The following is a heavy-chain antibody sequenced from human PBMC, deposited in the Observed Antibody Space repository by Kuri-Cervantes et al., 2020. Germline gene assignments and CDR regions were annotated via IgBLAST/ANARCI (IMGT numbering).Heavy chain of an antibody. J-gene: IGHJ4*02. D-gene: IGHD6-19*01. V-gene: IGHV3-30-3*02. Sequence: GESLKISCAASGFTFSSYAMHWVRQAPGKGLEWVAVISYDGSNKYHADSVKGRFTISRDNAKNSLYLQMNSLRAEDTALYYCAKQGWLMGSYYFDYWGQGTLVTVSS. CDR2: ISYDGSNK. CDR3: AKQGWLMGSYYFDY. CDR1: GFTFSSYA.